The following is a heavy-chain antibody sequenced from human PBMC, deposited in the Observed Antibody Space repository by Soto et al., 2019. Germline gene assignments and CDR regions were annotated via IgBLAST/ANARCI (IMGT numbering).Heavy chain of an antibody. V-gene: IGHV3-48*02. CDR3: ARESGGRSYYYGMDV. CDR2: ISSSSSTI. D-gene: IGHD2-15*01. CDR1: GFTFSSYS. J-gene: IGHJ6*02. Sequence: EVQLVESGGGLVQPGGSLRLSCAASGFTFSSYSMNWVRQAPGKGLEWVSYISSSSSTIYYADSVKGRFTISRDNAKNSLYLQRNSLRDEDTAVYYCARESGGRSYYYGMDVWGQGTTVTVSS.